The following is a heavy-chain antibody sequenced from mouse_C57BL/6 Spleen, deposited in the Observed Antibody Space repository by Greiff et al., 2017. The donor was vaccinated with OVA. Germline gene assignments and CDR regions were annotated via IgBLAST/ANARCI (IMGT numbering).Heavy chain of an antibody. CDR3: ARGYGSIYAMDY. CDR1: GYAFSSYW. V-gene: IGHV1-80*01. Sequence: LEESGAELVKPGASVKISCKASGYAFSSYWMNWVKQRPGKGLEWIGQIYPGDGDTNYNGKFKGKATLTADKSSSTAYMQLSSLTSEDSAVYFCARGYGSIYAMDYWGQGTSVTVSS. J-gene: IGHJ4*01. CDR2: IYPGDGDT. D-gene: IGHD1-1*01.